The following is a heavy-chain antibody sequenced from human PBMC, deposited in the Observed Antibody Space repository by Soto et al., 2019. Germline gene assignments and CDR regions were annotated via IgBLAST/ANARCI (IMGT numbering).Heavy chain of an antibody. V-gene: IGHV3-30*18. J-gene: IGHJ4*02. D-gene: IGHD6-6*01. CDR1: GFTCSSYG. CDR3: AKSVVAARPCYFDY. Sequence: VQLVESGGGVVQPGRSLRLSCAASGFTCSSYGMHWVRQAPGKGLEWVAVISYDGTNKYYADSVTGRFTISRDNSKNTLYLQMNSLRAEDTAVYSCAKSVVAARPCYFDYWGQGTLVTVSS. CDR2: ISYDGTNK.